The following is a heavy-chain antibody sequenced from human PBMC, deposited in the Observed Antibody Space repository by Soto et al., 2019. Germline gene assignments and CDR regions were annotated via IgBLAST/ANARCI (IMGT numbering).Heavy chain of an antibody. V-gene: IGHV3-9*01. CDR1: GFTFDEYA. J-gene: IGHJ3*02. Sequence: GGSLRLSCAASGFTFDEYAMHWVRQAPGKGLEWVSGISWNSGSIGYADSVKGRFTISRDNAKNSLYLQMNSLRTEDTALYYCAKDIEYSSAWKAFDIWGQGTMVTVSS. CDR3: AKDIEYSSAWKAFDI. D-gene: IGHD6-19*01. CDR2: ISWNSGSI.